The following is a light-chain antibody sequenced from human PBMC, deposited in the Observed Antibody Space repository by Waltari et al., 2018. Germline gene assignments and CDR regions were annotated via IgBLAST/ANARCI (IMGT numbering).Light chain of an antibody. CDR1: ALPNQY. CDR3: QSTDSSGTSVV. V-gene: IGLV3-25*03. CDR2: TES. J-gene: IGLJ2*01. Sequence: SYELTQPHSVSVSPGQTARRTWSGDALPNQYAYWYQEKEGQGPVVVIYTESERTSGILERFSGSTSGTTVTLAISVVQAEDDADYYCQSTDSSGTSVVFGGGTKLTVL.